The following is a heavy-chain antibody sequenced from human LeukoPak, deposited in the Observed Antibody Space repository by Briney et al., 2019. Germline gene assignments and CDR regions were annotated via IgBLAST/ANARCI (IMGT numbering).Heavy chain of an antibody. V-gene: IGHV3-30*02. D-gene: IGHD2-2*01. CDR2: IRYDGSNK. CDR1: GFTFISYA. Sequence: GGSLRLSCAASGFTFISYAMHWVRQAPGKGLEWVAFIRYDGSNKYYADSVKGRFTISRDNSKNTLYLQMNSLRAEDTAVYYCAKDRHPIIVVVPAATYLDYWGQGTLVTVSS. CDR3: AKDRHPIIVVVPAATYLDY. J-gene: IGHJ4*02.